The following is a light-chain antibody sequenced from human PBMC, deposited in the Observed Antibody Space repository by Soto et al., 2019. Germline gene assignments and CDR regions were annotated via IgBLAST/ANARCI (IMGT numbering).Light chain of an antibody. V-gene: IGLV1-44*01. J-gene: IGLJ2*01. CDR3: ATWDDSLNGVI. Sequence: QSVLTQPPSASGTPGQRVTISCSGSSSNIGSYAVNWYQQLPGTAPKLLIYSNNQRPLGVPDRFSGSKSGPSASLAISGLQSEDEDEYYCATWDDSLNGVIFGGGTKLTVL. CDR1: SSNIGSYA. CDR2: SNN.